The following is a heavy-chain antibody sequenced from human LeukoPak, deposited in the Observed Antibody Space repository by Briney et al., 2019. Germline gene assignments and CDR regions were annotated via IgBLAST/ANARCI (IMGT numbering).Heavy chain of an antibody. CDR1: GVTESSNY. V-gene: IGHV3-53*01. CDR3: ARGPYSSGWWRSYFDY. J-gene: IGHJ4*02. D-gene: IGHD6-19*01. CDR2: IYSGDST. Sequence: PGGSLRLSCAASGVTESSNYMGWVRQAPGKGLEWVSVIYSGDSTYYADSVKGRFTISRDNSKNTVYLQMNSLRAEDTAVYYCARGPYSSGWWRSYFDYWGQGTLVTVSS.